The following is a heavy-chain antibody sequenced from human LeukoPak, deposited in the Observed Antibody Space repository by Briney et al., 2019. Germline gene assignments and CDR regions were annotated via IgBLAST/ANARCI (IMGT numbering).Heavy chain of an antibody. J-gene: IGHJ4*02. D-gene: IGHD6-6*01. V-gene: IGHV3-21*01. Sequence: GGSLRLSCAASGFTSSSYSMNWVRQAPGKGLEWVSSISSSSSYIYYADSVKGRFTISRDDAKNSLYLQMNSLRAEDTAVCYCARDRDSSSSSDYWGQGTLVTVSS. CDR2: ISSSSSYI. CDR3: ARDRDSSSSSDY. CDR1: GFTSSSYS.